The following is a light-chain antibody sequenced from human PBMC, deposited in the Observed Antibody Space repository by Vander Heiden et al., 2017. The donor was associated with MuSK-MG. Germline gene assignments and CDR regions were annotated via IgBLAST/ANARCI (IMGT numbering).Light chain of an antibody. V-gene: IGKV3-20*01. CDR1: QSVSSNY. Sequence: EIVLTQSPGTLSLSPGERATISGRASQSVSSNYLAWYQQKPGQAPRLLIYGASSRAAGIPDRFSGSGSGTDFTLTISRLEPEDFAVYYCQHDDSSPRTFGQGTKVEIK. J-gene: IGKJ1*01. CDR3: QHDDSSPRT. CDR2: GAS.